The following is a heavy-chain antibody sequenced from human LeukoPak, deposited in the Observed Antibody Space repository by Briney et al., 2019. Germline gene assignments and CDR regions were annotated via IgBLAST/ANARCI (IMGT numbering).Heavy chain of an antibody. CDR3: ARDEASGVVVPAALPNY. J-gene: IGHJ4*02. CDR1: GGTFSSYA. Sequence: SVKVSCKASGGTFSSYAISWVRQAPGQGLEWMGGIIPIFGTANYAQKFQGRVTITTDESTSTAYMELSSLRSDDTAVYYCARDEASGVVVPAALPNYWGQGTLVTVSS. D-gene: IGHD2-2*02. V-gene: IGHV1-69*05. CDR2: IIPIFGTA.